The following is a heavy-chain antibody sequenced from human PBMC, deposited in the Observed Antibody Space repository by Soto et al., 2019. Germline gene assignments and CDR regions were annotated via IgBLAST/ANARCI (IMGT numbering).Heavy chain of an antibody. Sequence: ASVKVSCKASGYIFTSYGISWVRQAPGQGLEWMGWISAYNGNTNYAQKLQGRVTMTTDTSTSTAYMELRSLRSDDTAVYYCAAYDCSGGSCYYNWFDPWGQGTLVTVSS. CDR3: AAYDCSGGSCYYNWFDP. CDR1: GYIFTSYG. D-gene: IGHD2-15*01. V-gene: IGHV1-18*01. J-gene: IGHJ5*02. CDR2: ISAYNGNT.